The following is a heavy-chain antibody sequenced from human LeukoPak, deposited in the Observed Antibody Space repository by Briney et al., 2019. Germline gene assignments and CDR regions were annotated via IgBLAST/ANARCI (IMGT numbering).Heavy chain of an antibody. CDR3: ASGMIEFDY. D-gene: IGHD1-14*01. CDR1: GFTFSSYG. J-gene: IGHJ4*02. CDR2: IKEDGGEM. V-gene: IGHV3-7*01. Sequence: GGSLRLSCAASGFTFSSYGMHWVRQAPGKGLEWVANIKEDGGEMYYVDSVKGRFIISRDYAKNSVYLQMNILRVEDTAVYYCASGMIEFDYWGQGTLVTVSS.